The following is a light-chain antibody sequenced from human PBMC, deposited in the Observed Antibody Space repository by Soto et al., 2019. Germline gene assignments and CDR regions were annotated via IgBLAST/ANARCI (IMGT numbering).Light chain of an antibody. Sequence: DIQMTQSPSSLSASVGDSVTITCRASQSISSYLHWYQQKPGKAPKLLIYAASSLQSGVPSRFSGSGSGTDFTLTISSLQPEDFATYYCQQSYNTPWTFGQGTKVEIK. V-gene: IGKV1-39*01. CDR1: QSISSY. CDR3: QQSYNTPWT. CDR2: AAS. J-gene: IGKJ1*01.